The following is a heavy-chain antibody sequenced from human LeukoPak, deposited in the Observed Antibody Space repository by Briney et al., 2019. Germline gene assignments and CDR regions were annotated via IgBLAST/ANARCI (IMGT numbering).Heavy chain of an antibody. CDR1: GFTFSSYG. J-gene: IGHJ4*02. CDR3: AKQGLLEWFLGSDY. D-gene: IGHD3-3*01. Sequence: QAGGSLRLSCAASGFTFSSYGMHWVRQAPGKGLEWVAVISYDGSNKYYADSVKGRFTISRDNSKNTLYLQMNSLRAEDTAVYYCAKQGLLEWFLGSDYWGQGTLVTVSS. V-gene: IGHV3-30*18. CDR2: ISYDGSNK.